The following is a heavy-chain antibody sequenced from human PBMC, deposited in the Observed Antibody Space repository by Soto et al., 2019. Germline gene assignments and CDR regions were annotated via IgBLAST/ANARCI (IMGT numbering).Heavy chain of an antibody. CDR2: LYGNSGGI. V-gene: IGHV3-23*01. D-gene: IGHD2-21*02. Sequence: AGGSLRLSCAASGFTFGSYAMTWVRQAPGKGLESVAGLYGNSGGIQYADSVRGRFTIFRDNSNNIVFLHMRRLRVEDTALYFCAKDAVAGDGLWLRDYWGPGTLGTVSS. J-gene: IGHJ4*02. CDR3: AKDAVAGDGLWLRDY. CDR1: GFTFGSYA.